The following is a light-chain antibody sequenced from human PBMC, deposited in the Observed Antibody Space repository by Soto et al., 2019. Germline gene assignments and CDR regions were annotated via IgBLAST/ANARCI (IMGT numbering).Light chain of an antibody. CDR3: QQRSNWPLT. V-gene: IGKV3-11*01. CDR2: DAS. J-gene: IGKJ4*01. CDR1: QSVSSY. Sequence: EIVLTQSPATLSLSPGERATLSCRASQSVSSYLAWYQQKPGQAPRLLIYDASNRATGIPARFSGSGSGTDFTLTISSIATADFAVYYCQQRSNWPLTFGGGTKVDIK.